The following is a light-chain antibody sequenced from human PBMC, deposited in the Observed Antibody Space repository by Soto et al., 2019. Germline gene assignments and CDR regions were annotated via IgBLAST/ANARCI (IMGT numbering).Light chain of an antibody. Sequence: DIPMTQSPSSLSAVVGDTVTITCRASQRVNGWLAWYQQKPGNAPKFLIYNVSYLESGVPSRFSGSGSGTPFTLTISSLQSVDFATYYCQQYNSYPWTFGQGTMVEIK. J-gene: IGKJ1*01. CDR3: QQYNSYPWT. CDR1: QRVNGW. CDR2: NVS. V-gene: IGKV1-5*01.